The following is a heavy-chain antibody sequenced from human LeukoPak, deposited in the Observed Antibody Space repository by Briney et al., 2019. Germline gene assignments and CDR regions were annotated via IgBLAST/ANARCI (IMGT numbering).Heavy chain of an antibody. CDR1: GYTFTGYY. J-gene: IGHJ3*01. CDR3: ARSDDYGDYGQRKAIDF. D-gene: IGHD4-17*01. CDR2: INPNSGGT. V-gene: IGHV1-2*04. Sequence: ASVKVSCKASGYTFTGYYMHWVRQAPGQGLEWMGWINPNSGGTNYAQKFQGWVTMTRDTSISTAYMELSRLRSDDTAVYYCARSDDYGDYGQRKAIDFWGQGTMVTVSS.